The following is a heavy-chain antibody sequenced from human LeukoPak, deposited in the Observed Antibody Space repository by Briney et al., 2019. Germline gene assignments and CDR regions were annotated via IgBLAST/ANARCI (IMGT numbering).Heavy chain of an antibody. J-gene: IGHJ5*02. CDR2: IYYSGST. V-gene: IGHV4-39*01. Sequence: PSETLSLTCTVSGGSISSSSYYWGWIRQPPGKGLEWIGSIYYSGSTYYNPSLKSRVTISVDTSKNQFSLKLSSVTAADTAVYYCAGHVGGSYSEWWFDPWGQGTLVTVSS. CDR1: GGSISSSSYY. D-gene: IGHD1-26*01. CDR3: AGHVGGSYSEWWFDP.